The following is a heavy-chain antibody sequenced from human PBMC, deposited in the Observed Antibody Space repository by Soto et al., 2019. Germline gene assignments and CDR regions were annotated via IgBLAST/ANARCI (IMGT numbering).Heavy chain of an antibody. V-gene: IGHV3-23*01. D-gene: IGHD3-9*01. J-gene: IGHJ4*02. Sequence: GGSLRLSCAASGFTFSSYAMSWVRQAPGKGLEWVSAISGSGGSTYYADSVRGRFTISRDNSKNTLYLQMNSLRAEDTAVYYCARSLIEGILLYWGQGTLVTVSS. CDR1: GFTFSSYA. CDR3: ARSLIEGILLY. CDR2: ISGSGGST.